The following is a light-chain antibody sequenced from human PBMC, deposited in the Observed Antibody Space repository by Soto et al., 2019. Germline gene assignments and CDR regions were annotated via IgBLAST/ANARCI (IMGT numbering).Light chain of an antibody. V-gene: IGKV1-39*01. J-gene: IGKJ5*01. CDR3: QLLANFPLT. Sequence: DIQMTQSPSSLSASVGDRVTITCRASQSITTYLNWYQQNPGRAPKVLIFGASSLQSGVPSRFSGSGYGTEFTLTISSLQPEDFASYYCQLLANFPLTFGQGTRLEIK. CDR1: QSITTY. CDR2: GAS.